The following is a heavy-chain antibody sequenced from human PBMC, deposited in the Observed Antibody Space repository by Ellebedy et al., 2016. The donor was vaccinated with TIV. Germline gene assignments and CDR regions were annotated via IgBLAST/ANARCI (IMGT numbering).Heavy chain of an antibody. V-gene: IGHV3-23*01. CDR2: IRGSGDSP. Sequence: PGGSLRLSCPASGFTFSSYVISWVRPAPGEGLACVSAIRGSGDSPHYADSVKGRFTISRDTSKNTLYLKMNSLRAEDTAVYYCAKERFSSAGYGGYFDYWGQGNLVTVSS. J-gene: IGHJ4*02. CDR3: AKERFSSAGYGGYFDY. D-gene: IGHD6-19*01. CDR1: GFTFSSYV.